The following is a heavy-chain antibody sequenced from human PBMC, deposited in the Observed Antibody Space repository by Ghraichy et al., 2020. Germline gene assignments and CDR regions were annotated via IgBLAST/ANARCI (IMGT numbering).Heavy chain of an antibody. V-gene: IGHV4-59*08. CDR1: GGSISSYY. CDR3: ARLASYGDYVAGNMPDTERNWFDP. CDR2: IYYSGST. Sequence: SETLSLTCTVSGGSISSYYWSWIRQPPGKGLEWIGYIYYSGSTNYNPSLKSRVTTSVDTSKNQFSLKLSSVTAADTAVYYCARLASYGDYVAGNMPDTERNWFDPWGQGTLVTVSS. J-gene: IGHJ5*02. D-gene: IGHD4-17*01.